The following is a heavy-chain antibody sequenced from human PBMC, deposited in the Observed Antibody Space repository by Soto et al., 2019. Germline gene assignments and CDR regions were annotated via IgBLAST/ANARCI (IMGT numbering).Heavy chain of an antibody. V-gene: IGHV1-2*02. D-gene: IGHD1-26*01. CDR1: GYTFTVYY. J-gene: IGHJ4*02. CDR3: ARDLAKGGGSAGFDY. Sequence: ASVKVSCKASGYTFTVYYMHWVRQAPGQGLEWMGWINPKSGGTMYPQKFQGRVTMTWDTSISTAYTALTRLRSDDTAVYYCARDLAKGGGSAGFDYWGQGTLGTVSS. CDR2: INPKSGGT.